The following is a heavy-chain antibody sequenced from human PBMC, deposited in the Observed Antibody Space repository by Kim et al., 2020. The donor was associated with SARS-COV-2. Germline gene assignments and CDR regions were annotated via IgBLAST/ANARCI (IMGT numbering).Heavy chain of an antibody. V-gene: IGHV4-59*13. D-gene: IGHD2-15*01. CDR1: GGSISSSS. CDR2: IYYSGST. Sequence: SETLSLTCTASGGSISSSSWRWIRQPPGKGLEWMGFIYYSGSTNYNSSLKSRVTISVYTSKNQLSLTLSSLTAADTAGYYCSIVPALLSIGGYYY. J-gene: IGHJ6*01. CDR3: SIVPALLSIGGYYY.